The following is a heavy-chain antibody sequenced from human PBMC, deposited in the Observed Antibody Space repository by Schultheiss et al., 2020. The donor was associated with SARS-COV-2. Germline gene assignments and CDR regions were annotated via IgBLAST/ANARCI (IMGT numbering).Heavy chain of an antibody. CDR3: ARGVDIVATIPGDYFDY. Sequence: GGSLRLSCAASGFTFSSYAMHWVRQAPGKGLEWVSFIYSGGSTCYRESVEGRFTISRDNSKNTLYLQMNSLRAEDTAVYYCARGVDIVATIPGDYFDYWGQGTLVTVSS. CDR2: IYSGGST. J-gene: IGHJ4*02. CDR1: GFTFSSYA. V-gene: IGHV3-NL1*01. D-gene: IGHD5-12*01.